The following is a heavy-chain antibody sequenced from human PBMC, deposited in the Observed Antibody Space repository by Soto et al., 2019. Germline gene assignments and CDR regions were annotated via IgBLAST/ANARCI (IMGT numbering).Heavy chain of an antibody. V-gene: IGHV4-34*01. D-gene: IGHD3-10*01. Sequence: SETLSITCAVYGGCFSGYYWSWIRQPPGKGLEWIGEINHSGSTNYNPSLKSRVTISVDTSKNQFSLKLSSVTAADTAVYYCARGGLHYGSGIFDYWGQGTLVTVSS. CDR2: INHSGST. CDR1: GGCFSGYY. J-gene: IGHJ4*02. CDR3: ARGGLHYGSGIFDY.